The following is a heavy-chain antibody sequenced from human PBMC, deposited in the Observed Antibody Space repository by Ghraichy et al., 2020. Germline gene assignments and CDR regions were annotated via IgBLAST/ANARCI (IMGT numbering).Heavy chain of an antibody. CDR2: ITGNADTV. CDR1: GFTFSTYT. CDR3: ARERNSYYMDV. Sequence: GGSLRLSCAAFGFTFSTYTMHWVRQAPGGGLEFVSSITGNADTVRYVNSVKAKFTISRDNAENTLYLQMDSLSTEDMGVYYCARERNSYYMDVWGRGTTVTVSS. J-gene: IGHJ6*03. V-gene: IGHV3-64*01.